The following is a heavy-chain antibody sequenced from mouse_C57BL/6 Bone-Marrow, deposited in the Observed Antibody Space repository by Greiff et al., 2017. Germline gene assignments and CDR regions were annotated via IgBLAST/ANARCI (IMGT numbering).Heavy chain of an antibody. CDR1: GFSLTSYG. D-gene: IGHD2-1*01. V-gene: IGHV2-5*01. CDR2: IWRGGST. Sequence: VQVVESGPGLVQPSQSLSITCTVSGFSLTSYGVHWVRQSPGKGLEWLGVIWRGGSTDYNAAFMSRLSITKDNSKSQVFFKMNILQTDDTAIYYCAKPGYGNYDWYFDVWGTGTTVTVSS. J-gene: IGHJ1*03. CDR3: AKPGYGNYDWYFDV.